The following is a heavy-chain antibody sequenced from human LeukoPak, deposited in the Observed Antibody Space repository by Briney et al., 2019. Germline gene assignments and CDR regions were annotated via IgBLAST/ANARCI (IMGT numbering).Heavy chain of an antibody. CDR3: AKETLWNSYGSYSDY. J-gene: IGHJ4*02. Sequence: PGGSLRLSCAASGFTFSSYWMSWVRQAPGKGPQWVSTISGSGGSTYYADSVKGRFTISRDNSKNTLYLQMNNLRAEDTAVYYCAKETLWNSYGSYSDYWGQGTLVTVSS. V-gene: IGHV3-23*01. CDR1: GFTFSSYW. CDR2: ISGSGGST. D-gene: IGHD5-18*01.